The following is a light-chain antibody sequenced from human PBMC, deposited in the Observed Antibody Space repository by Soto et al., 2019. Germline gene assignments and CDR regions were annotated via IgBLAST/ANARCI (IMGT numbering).Light chain of an antibody. J-gene: IGKJ1*01. CDR2: ETP. V-gene: IGKV1-33*01. Sequence: DIQMTQSPSSLSASVGDRVTITCQASQDIGNYLNWYQQKPGKAPKLLIYETPNMEIGVPSRFSGSGSGTEFTLTISSLQPDDFATYYCQHHNSYSEAFGQGTKVDIK. CDR3: QHHNSYSEA. CDR1: QDIGNY.